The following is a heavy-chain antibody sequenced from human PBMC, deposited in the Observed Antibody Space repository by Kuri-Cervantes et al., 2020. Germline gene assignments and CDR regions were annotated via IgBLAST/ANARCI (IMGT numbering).Heavy chain of an antibody. Sequence: GGSLRLSCAASGFTFSSYAMHWVRQAPGKGLEWVAFIRYDGSNKYYADSVKGRFTISRENAQNSLYLQMDSLRAGDSAVYYCARAALYYGSSGRHAFDIWGQGTKVTVSS. V-gene: IGHV3-30*02. D-gene: IGHD3-22*01. CDR3: ARAALYYGSSGRHAFDI. CDR2: IRYDGSNK. J-gene: IGHJ3*02. CDR1: GFTFSSYA.